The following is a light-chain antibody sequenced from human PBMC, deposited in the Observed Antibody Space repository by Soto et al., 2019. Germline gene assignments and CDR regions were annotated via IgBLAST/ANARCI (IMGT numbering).Light chain of an antibody. CDR2: DAS. CDR3: QKRSNWHP. V-gene: IGKV3D-11*01. Sequence: EIVLTQSPATLSLSPGERATLSCRASQGVSSYLAWYQQKPGQAPRLLIYDASNRATGIPARFSGSGPGTDFTLTISSLEPEDFAVYYCQKRSNWHPFGGGTKVDIK. CDR1: QGVSSY. J-gene: IGKJ4*01.